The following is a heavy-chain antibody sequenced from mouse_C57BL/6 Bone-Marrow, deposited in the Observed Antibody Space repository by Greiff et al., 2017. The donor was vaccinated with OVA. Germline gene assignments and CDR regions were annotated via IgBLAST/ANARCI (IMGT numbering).Heavy chain of an antibody. J-gene: IGHJ3*01. CDR2: IYPGSGNT. D-gene: IGHD4-1*01. Sequence: VQRVESGAELVRPGASVKLSCKASGYTFTDYYINWVKQRPGQGLEWIARIYPGSGNTYYNEKFKGKATLTAEKSSSTAYMQLSSLSSEDSAFYFCARDWDGAWFAYWGQGTLVTVSA. V-gene: IGHV1-76*01. CDR1: GYTFTDYY. CDR3: ARDWDGAWFAY.